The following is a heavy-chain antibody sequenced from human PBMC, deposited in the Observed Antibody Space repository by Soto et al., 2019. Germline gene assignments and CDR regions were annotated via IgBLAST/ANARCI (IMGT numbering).Heavy chain of an antibody. D-gene: IGHD6-13*01. V-gene: IGHV4-59*01. J-gene: IGHJ6*02. Sequence: SETLSLTCTVSGGSISSYYWSWIRQPPGKGLQWIGYIYYSGSTNYNPSLKSRVTISVDTSKNQFSLKLSSVTAADTAVYYCARVAGIAAAGKIDYYYYGMDVWGQGTTVTVSS. CDR1: GGSISSYY. CDR3: ARVAGIAAAGKIDYYYYGMDV. CDR2: IYYSGST.